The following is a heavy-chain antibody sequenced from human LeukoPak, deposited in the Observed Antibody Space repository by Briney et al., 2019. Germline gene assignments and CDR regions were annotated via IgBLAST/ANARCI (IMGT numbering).Heavy chain of an antibody. D-gene: IGHD3-22*01. J-gene: IGHJ3*02. V-gene: IGHV4-34*01. CDR1: GGSFSGYY. CDR3: ARRANSGFDAFDI. Sequence: KTSETLSLTCAVYGGSFSGYYWSWIRQPPGKGLEWIGEINHSGSTNYNPSLKSRVTISVDMSKNQFSLKLSSATAADTAVYYCARRANSGFDAFDIWGQGTMVTVSS. CDR2: INHSGST.